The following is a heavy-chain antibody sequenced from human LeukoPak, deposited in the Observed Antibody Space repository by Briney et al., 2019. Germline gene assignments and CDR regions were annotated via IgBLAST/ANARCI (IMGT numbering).Heavy chain of an antibody. CDR2: ITSSGSTI. Sequence: GGSLRLSCAASGFTFNTYEMNWVRQAPGKGLEWVSYITSSGSTIYYADYVKGRFTISRDNGKNSLYLQMNSLRAEDTAVYYCARGGWNYVFKYWGQGTLVTVSS. J-gene: IGHJ4*02. D-gene: IGHD1-7*01. CDR1: GFTFNTYE. V-gene: IGHV3-48*03. CDR3: ARGGWNYVFKY.